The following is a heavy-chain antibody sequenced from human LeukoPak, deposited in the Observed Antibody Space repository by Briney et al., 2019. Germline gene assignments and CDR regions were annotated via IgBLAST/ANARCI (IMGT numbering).Heavy chain of an antibody. CDR2: ISYDGIDK. V-gene: IGHV3-30-3*01. D-gene: IGHD2-21*01. CDR3: GSCLAYCRETSLGNDAFDI. CDR1: GFTFSNYA. Sequence: GGSLRLSCAASGFTFSNYAMHWVRQTPGKGLEWVAVISYDGIDKIYADSVKGRFTVSRDNFMNTLYLQMNSLRDEDTAVYYCGSCLAYCRETSLGNDAFDIWGQGTKVTVSS. J-gene: IGHJ3*02.